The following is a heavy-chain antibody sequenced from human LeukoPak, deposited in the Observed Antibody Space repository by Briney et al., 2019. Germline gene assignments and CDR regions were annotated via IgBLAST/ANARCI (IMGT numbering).Heavy chain of an antibody. D-gene: IGHD3-22*01. J-gene: IGHJ4*02. Sequence: SETLSLTCTVSGGSISSGGYYWSWIRQHPGTGLEWIGYIYYSGSTYYNPSLKSRVTISVDTSKNQFSLKLSSVTAADTAVYYCARGTYYYDSSGFRFGYYFDYWGQGTLVTVSS. CDR3: ARGTYYYDSSGFRFGYYFDY. CDR2: IYYSGST. V-gene: IGHV4-31*03. CDR1: GGSISSGGYY.